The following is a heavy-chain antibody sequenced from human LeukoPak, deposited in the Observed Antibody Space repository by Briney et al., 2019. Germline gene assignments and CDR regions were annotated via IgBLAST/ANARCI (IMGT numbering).Heavy chain of an antibody. J-gene: IGHJ4*02. D-gene: IGHD6-19*01. CDR3: ARSPRGAVAGDY. CDR1: GGTFSSYA. CDR2: VIPIFGTA. V-gene: IGHV1-69*13. Sequence: SVKVSCKASGGTFSSYAISWVRQAPGQGLEWMGGVIPIFGTANYAQKFQGRVTITADESTSTAYMELSSLRSEDTAVYYCARSPRGAVAGDYWGQGTLVTVSS.